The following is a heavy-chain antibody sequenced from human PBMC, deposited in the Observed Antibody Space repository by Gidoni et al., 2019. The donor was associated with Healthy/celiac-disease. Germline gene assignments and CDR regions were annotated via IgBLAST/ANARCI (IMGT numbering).Heavy chain of an antibody. CDR1: GFTVSSNY. Sequence: EVQLVESGGGLVQPGGSLRLSCSASGFTVSSNYMSWVRQAPGKGLAWVSVIYSGGSTYYADSVKGRFTISRDNSKNTLYLKMNSLRAEDTAVYYCAREDIVVVPAAMKDYYYYYGMDVWGQGTTVTVSS. V-gene: IGHV3-66*01. CDR3: AREDIVVVPAAMKDYYYYYGMDV. D-gene: IGHD2-2*01. CDR2: IYSGGST. J-gene: IGHJ6*02.